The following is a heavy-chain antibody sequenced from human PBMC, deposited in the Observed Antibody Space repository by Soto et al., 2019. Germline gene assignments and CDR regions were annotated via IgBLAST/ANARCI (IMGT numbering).Heavy chain of an antibody. D-gene: IGHD5-18*01. CDR2: IYYTGST. CDR1: GGSTSRYF. CDR3: EGAGAAMVTLDY. Sequence: QVQLQESGPGLVKPSETLSLTCTVSGGSTSRYFWSWIRQPPGKGLEWIGYIYYTGSTNYNPSLQIRVTISVDTAKNQFSPELRSVNAADTAVYYCEGAGAAMVTLDYWGQGTLVTVSS. J-gene: IGHJ4*02. V-gene: IGHV4-59*01.